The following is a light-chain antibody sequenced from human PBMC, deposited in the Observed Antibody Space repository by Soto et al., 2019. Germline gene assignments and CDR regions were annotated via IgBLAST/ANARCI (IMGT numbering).Light chain of an antibody. CDR3: QQSYTTPLT. Sequence: DLQMTQSPSSLSASVGDRVTITCRASQSISSYLNWYQQKPGKAPKLLIYAASSLQSGVPSRFSGRGSGTEFTLTISSLPPEDSATYYCQQSYTTPLTFGGGTKVEIK. CDR2: AAS. V-gene: IGKV1-39*01. J-gene: IGKJ4*01. CDR1: QSISSY.